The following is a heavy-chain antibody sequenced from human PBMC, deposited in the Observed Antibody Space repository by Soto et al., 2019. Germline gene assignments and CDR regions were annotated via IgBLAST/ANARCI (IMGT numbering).Heavy chain of an antibody. Sequence: ASVKVSCKASGYTFTSYDINWVRQATGQGLEWMGWMNPNSGNTGYAQKFQGRVTMTRNTSISTAYMELSSLRSEDTAVYYCARMYYDFWSGYSLYYYGMDVWGQGTTVTVSS. CDR3: ARMYYDFWSGYSLYYYGMDV. CDR1: GYTFTSYD. J-gene: IGHJ6*02. D-gene: IGHD3-3*01. V-gene: IGHV1-8*01. CDR2: MNPNSGNT.